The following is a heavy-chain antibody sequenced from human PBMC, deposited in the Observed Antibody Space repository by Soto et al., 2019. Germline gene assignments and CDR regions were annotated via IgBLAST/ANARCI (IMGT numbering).Heavy chain of an antibody. J-gene: IGHJ6*02. D-gene: IGHD2-15*01. CDR1: GGTFSSYA. CDR2: IIPIFGTA. Sequence: QVQLVQSGAEVKKPGSSVNVSCKASGGTFSSYAISWVRQAPGQGLEWMGGIIPIFGTANYAQKFQGRVTITADESTSTAYMELSSLRSEDTAVYYCARCGGGSCYYNYYYGMDVWGQGTTVTVSS. V-gene: IGHV1-69*01. CDR3: ARCGGGSCYYNYYYGMDV.